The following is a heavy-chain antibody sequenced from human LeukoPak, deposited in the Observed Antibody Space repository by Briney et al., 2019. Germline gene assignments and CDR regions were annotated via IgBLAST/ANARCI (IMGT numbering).Heavy chain of an antibody. CDR2: INAGNGNT. J-gene: IGHJ4*02. Sequence: ASVKVSCKASGYTFTSYAMHWVRQAPGQRLEWMGWINAGNGNTKYSQKFQGRVTITRDTSTSTAYMELRSLRSDDTAVYYCAREDGSYPLDYWGQGTLVTVSS. D-gene: IGHD1-26*01. CDR3: AREDGSYPLDY. CDR1: GYTFTSYA. V-gene: IGHV1-3*01.